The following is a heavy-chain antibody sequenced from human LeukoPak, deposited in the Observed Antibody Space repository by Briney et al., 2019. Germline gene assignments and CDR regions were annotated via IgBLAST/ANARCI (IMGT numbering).Heavy chain of an antibody. Sequence: PGGSLRLSCAASGFTFSSYSMNWVRQAPGKGLEWVSSISSSSSYIYYADSVKGRFTISRDNAKNSLYLQMNSLRAEDTAVYYCARPMVATTNWYYYMDVWGKGTTVTVSS. CDR2: ISSSSSYI. CDR3: ARPMVATTNWYYYMDV. D-gene: IGHD5-12*01. CDR1: GFTFSSYS. J-gene: IGHJ6*03. V-gene: IGHV3-21*01.